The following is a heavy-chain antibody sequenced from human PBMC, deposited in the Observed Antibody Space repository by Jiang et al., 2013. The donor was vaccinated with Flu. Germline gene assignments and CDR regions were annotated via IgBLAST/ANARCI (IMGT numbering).Heavy chain of an antibody. CDR1: GGSLSGYY. CDR3: ARGRHYYDSSGYYYFFDY. Sequence: LLKPSETLSLTCGVYGGSLSGYYWSWIRQPPGKGLEWIGDINLSGTTNYNPSLKSRVTISVDTSNNQFSPKLSSVTAADTAVYYCARGRHYYDSSGYYYFFDYWGQGPLLTVSS. D-gene: IGHD3-22*01. V-gene: IGHV4-34*01. CDR2: INLSGTT. J-gene: IGHJ4*02.